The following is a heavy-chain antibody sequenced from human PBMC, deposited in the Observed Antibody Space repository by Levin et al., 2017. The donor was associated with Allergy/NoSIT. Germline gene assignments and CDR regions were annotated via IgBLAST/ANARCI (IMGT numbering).Heavy chain of an antibody. J-gene: IGHJ6*02. CDR3: ASSDVAAAVGYYYGMDV. CDR1: GGSISSYY. Sequence: SETLSLTCTVSGGSISSYYWSWIRQPPGKGLEWIGYIYYSGSTNYNPSLKSRVTISVDTSKNQFSLKLSSVTAADTAVYYCASSDVAAAVGYYYGMDVWGQGTTVTVSS. CDR2: IYYSGST. V-gene: IGHV4-59*01. D-gene: IGHD6-13*01.